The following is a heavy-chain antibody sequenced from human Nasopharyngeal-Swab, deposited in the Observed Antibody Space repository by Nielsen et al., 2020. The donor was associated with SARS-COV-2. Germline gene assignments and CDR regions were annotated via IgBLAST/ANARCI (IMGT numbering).Heavy chain of an antibody. CDR3: ARGPSRDLWVAVAGADAFDI. CDR2: IGTAGDT. Sequence: GGSLRLSCAASGFTFSSYDMHWVRQATGKGLEWVSAIGTAGDTYYPGSVKGRFTISRENAKNSLYLQMNSLRAEDTAVYYCARGPSRDLWVAVAGADAFDIWGQGTMVTVSS. CDR1: GFTFSSYD. D-gene: IGHD6-19*01. J-gene: IGHJ3*02. V-gene: IGHV3-13*01.